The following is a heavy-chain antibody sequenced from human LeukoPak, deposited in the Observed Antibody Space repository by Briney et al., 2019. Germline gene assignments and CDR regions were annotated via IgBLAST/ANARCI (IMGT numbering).Heavy chain of an antibody. Sequence: GRSLRLSCVASGFSFSSYGMHWVRQAPGKGLDWVAFIRNDGSNKYYADSVKGRFTISRDNSKNTLYLQMNSLRAEDTAVYYCAKDLDGGNPGAFILDYWGQGTLVTVSS. D-gene: IGHD4-23*01. V-gene: IGHV3-30*02. J-gene: IGHJ4*02. CDR3: AKDLDGGNPGAFILDY. CDR2: IRNDGSNK. CDR1: GFSFSSYG.